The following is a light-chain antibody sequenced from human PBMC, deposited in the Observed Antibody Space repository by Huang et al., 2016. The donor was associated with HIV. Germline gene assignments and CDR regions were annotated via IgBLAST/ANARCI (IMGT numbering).Light chain of an antibody. Sequence: EIVLTQSPATLSLSPGERATLSCRASQNVSSYLAWYQHKTGQAPRLLIYDTAHRAPGLRAKISSSGSGTEFTLTINNRVPEDFALCYCQQRNNWPPWTFGQGTKVEIK. CDR2: DTA. V-gene: IGKV3-11*01. CDR3: QQRNNWPPWT. CDR1: QNVSSY. J-gene: IGKJ1*01.